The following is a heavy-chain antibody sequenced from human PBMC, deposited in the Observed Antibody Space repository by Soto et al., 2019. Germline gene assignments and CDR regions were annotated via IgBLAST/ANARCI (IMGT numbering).Heavy chain of an antibody. D-gene: IGHD2-15*01. CDR1: GFTFSNYW. Sequence: EVKLVESGGGLVQPGGSLRLSCAASGFTFSNYWMYWVRQAPGQGLVWVSRINSDGSVSSYADSVKGRLTISRDNVKNTLYLQMNSLRVEDTAVYHCARGDCVGGSCYSLAGSFYYYMDVWGKGTTVTVFS. CDR2: INSDGSVS. J-gene: IGHJ6*03. V-gene: IGHV3-74*01. CDR3: ARGDCVGGSCYSLAGSFYYYMDV.